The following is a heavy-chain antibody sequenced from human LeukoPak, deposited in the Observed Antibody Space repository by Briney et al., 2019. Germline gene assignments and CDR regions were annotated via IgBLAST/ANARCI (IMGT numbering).Heavy chain of an antibody. J-gene: IGHJ4*02. CDR2: ISYSSSTI. CDR1: GFTFSSYS. CDR3: ARSRLWSYFDY. Sequence: GGSLRLSCAASGFTFSSYSMNWARQAPGKGLEWVSYISYSSSTIYYADSVKGRFTISRDNAKNSLYLQMNSLRAEDTAVYYCARSRLWSYFDYWGQGTLVTVSS. D-gene: IGHD3-10*01. V-gene: IGHV3-48*01.